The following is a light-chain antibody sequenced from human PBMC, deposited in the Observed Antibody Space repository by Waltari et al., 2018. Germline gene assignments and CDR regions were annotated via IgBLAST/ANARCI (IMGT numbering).Light chain of an antibody. Sequence: DIQMTQSPSTLSASVGARVTITCRASQRISTWLAWYQQRPGKAPKLLIYDAYSLKSGVPSRFSGSGFGTEFTLTIRSLQPDDFATYYCQQYNSSSGTFGQGTEVEIK. V-gene: IGKV1-5*01. CDR1: QRISTW. CDR2: DAY. CDR3: QQYNSSSGT. J-gene: IGKJ1*01.